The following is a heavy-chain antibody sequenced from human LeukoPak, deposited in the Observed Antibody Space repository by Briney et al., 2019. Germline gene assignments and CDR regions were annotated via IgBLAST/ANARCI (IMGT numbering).Heavy chain of an antibody. Sequence: GGSLRLSCVASGFTFSRYDVHWVRQAPGKGLEWVAVIAYDGNSKIYADPVKGRFTISRDNSKNTVYLQMNSLRAEDTALYYCARAAAETGAFRDNWFDPWGQGTLVTVSS. D-gene: IGHD6-19*01. J-gene: IGHJ5*02. CDR2: IAYDGNSK. CDR1: GFTFSRYD. V-gene: IGHV3-30-3*01. CDR3: ARAAAETGAFRDNWFDP.